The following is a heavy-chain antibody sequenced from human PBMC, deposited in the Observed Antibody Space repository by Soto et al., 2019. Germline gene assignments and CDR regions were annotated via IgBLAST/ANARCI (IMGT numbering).Heavy chain of an antibody. CDR3: ARDDDRPDNGLEM. CDR2: ILNDGSDQ. Sequence: QVQLVESGGGVVQPGRSLRLSCAASGSTFSNYGMHWVRQAPGKGLEWLAVILNDGSDQKYGDSVKGRVTIARDNSKNALYLQINSLRVEGTAVYYCARDDDRPDNGLEMWGQGTMVTVSS. V-gene: IGHV3-33*05. D-gene: IGHD2-8*01. CDR1: GSTFSNYG. J-gene: IGHJ3*02.